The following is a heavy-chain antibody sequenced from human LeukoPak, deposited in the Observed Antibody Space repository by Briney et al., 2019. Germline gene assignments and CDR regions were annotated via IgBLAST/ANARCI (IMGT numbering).Heavy chain of an antibody. CDR1: GYTFTGYY. V-gene: IGHV1-46*01. J-gene: IGHJ4*02. CDR2: INPSGGST. CDR3: ARDSHIAVAED. D-gene: IGHD6-19*01. Sequence: GASVKVSCKASGYTFTGYYMHWVRQAPGQGLEWMGIINPSGGSTSYAQKFQGRVTMTRDTSTSTVYMELSSLRSEDTAVYYCARDSHIAVAEDWGQGTLVTVSS.